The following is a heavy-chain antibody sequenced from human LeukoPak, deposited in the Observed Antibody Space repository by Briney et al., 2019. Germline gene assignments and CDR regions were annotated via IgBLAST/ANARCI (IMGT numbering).Heavy chain of an antibody. CDR1: GGSISSSTYY. J-gene: IGHJ4*02. V-gene: IGHV4-39*01. CDR2: IYYSGST. CDR3: ARGRASHFDY. Sequence: SETLSLTCTVSGGSISSSTYYWGWIRQPPGKGLEWIATIYYSGSTYYNPSLKSRVTISVDTSKNQFSLKLSSVTAADTAVYYCARGRASHFDYWGQGTLVTVSS. D-gene: IGHD2-2*01.